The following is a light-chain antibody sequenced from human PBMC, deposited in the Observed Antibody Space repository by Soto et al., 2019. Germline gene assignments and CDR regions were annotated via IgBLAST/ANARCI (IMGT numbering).Light chain of an antibody. CDR1: SSDVGSYNR. CDR2: EVS. J-gene: IGLJ1*01. V-gene: IGLV2-18*02. Sequence: QYALTQPPSVSGSPGQSVTISCTGTSSDVGSYNRVSWYQQPPGTAPKLMIYEVSNRPSGVPDRFSGSKSGNTASLTISGLQAEDEADYYCSSYTSSSTGVFGTGTKVTVL. CDR3: SSYTSSSTGV.